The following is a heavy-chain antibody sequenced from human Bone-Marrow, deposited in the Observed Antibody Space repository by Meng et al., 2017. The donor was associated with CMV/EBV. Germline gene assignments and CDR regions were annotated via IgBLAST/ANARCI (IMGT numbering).Heavy chain of an antibody. CDR2: IIPIFGTA. CDR1: GGTFSSYA. J-gene: IGHJ4*02. D-gene: IGHD2-2*02. CDR3: ARDRMRYCSSTSCNTLGY. V-gene: IGHV1-69*05. Sequence: SVKVSCKASGGTFSSYAISWVRQAPGQGLEWMGGIIPIFGTANYAQKFQGRVTITTDESTSTAYMELRSLRSDDTAVYYCARDRMRYCSSTSCNTLGYWGQGTLVPSPQ.